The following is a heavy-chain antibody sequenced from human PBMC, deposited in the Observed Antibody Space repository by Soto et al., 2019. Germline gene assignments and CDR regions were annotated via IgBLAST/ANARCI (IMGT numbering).Heavy chain of an antibody. J-gene: IGHJ4*02. V-gene: IGHV3-30*18. CDR2: ISYDGSNK. D-gene: IGHD6-19*01. CDR3: AKDPTGTYSSGWYSFDY. Sequence: VQLLESGGGLVQPGGSLRLSCAASGFTFSSYAMSWVRQAPGKGLEWVAVISYDGSNKYYADSVKGRFTISRDNSKNTLYLQMNSLRAEDTAVYYCAKDPTGTYSSGWYSFDYWGQGTLVTVSS. CDR1: GFTFSSYA.